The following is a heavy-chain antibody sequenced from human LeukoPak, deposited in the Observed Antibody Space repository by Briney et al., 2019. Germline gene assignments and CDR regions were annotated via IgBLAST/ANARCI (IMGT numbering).Heavy chain of an antibody. V-gene: IGHV3-21*01. CDR2: ISSSSSYI. CDR1: GFTLSSYS. CDR3: ARVPYYYDSSGNFDY. Sequence: GGSLRLSCAASGFTLSSYSMNWVRQAPGKGLEWVSSISSSSSYIYYADSVKGRFTISRDNAKNSLYLQMNSLRAEDTAVYYCARVPYYYDSSGNFDYWRQGTLVTVSS. J-gene: IGHJ4*02. D-gene: IGHD3-22*01.